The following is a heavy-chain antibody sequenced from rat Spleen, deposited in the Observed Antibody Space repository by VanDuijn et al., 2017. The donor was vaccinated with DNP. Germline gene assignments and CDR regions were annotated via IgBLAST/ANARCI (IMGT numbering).Heavy chain of an antibody. CDR2: ISYDGSRT. V-gene: IGHV5-7*01. Sequence: EVQLVESGGGLVQPGRSLKLSCAASGFTFSDYNMAWVRQAPKKGLEWVATISYDGSRTYYRDSVKGRFTMSRDNAKSTLYLQMDSLRSEDTATYYCARPDYWGQGVMVTVSS. CDR3: ARPDY. CDR1: GFTFSDYN. J-gene: IGHJ2*01.